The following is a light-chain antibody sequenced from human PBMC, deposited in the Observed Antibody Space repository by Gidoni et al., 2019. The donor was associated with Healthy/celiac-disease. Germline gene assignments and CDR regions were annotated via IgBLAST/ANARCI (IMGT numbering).Light chain of an antibody. CDR3: QQYNNWALT. V-gene: IGKV3-15*01. Sequence: EIVMTQSPATLSVSPGERATLSCRASQSVSSNLAWYQQKPGQAPRLLIYGASTRATGIPTRFSGSGCGTEFTLTISSLQSEDFAVYYWQQYNNWALTFGGGTKVEIK. J-gene: IGKJ4*01. CDR1: QSVSSN. CDR2: GAS.